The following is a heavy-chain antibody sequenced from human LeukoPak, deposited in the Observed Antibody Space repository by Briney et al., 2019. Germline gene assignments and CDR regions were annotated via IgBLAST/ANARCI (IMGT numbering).Heavy chain of an antibody. V-gene: IGHV3-9*01. CDR1: GFTFDDYA. J-gene: IGHJ4*02. Sequence: PGGSLRLSCAASGFTFDDYAMHWVRQAPGKGLEWVSGISWNSGSIGYADSVKGRFTISRDNAKNSLYLQMNSLRAEDTAVYYCARDQEYDFWSVDDYWGQGTLVTVSS. D-gene: IGHD3-3*01. CDR2: ISWNSGSI. CDR3: ARDQEYDFWSVDDY.